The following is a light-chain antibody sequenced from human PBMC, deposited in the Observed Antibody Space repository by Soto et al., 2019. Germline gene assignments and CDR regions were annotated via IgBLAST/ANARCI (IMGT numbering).Light chain of an antibody. V-gene: IGKV3-20*01. J-gene: IGKJ1*01. CDR1: QSVDNNN. CDR3: QQYGRSSRT. CDR2: STS. Sequence: IELTQSPATLSLSPGERATLSCRASQSVDNNNLVWYQKKRGQAPRLVIFSTSKTASGVQDRFSGSGSGTDFTLSISRLEPEDFAIYYCQQYGRSSRTFGQGTKVEIK.